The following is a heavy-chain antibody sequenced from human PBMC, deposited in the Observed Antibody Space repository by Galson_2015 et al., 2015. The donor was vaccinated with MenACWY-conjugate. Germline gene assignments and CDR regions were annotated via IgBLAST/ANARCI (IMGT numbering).Heavy chain of an antibody. CDR3: AGNEDGYNTLFDY. V-gene: IGHV4-39*07. CDR1: GGSISSSSYY. D-gene: IGHD5-24*01. J-gene: IGHJ4*02. CDR2: IYYSGST. Sequence: TVSGGSISSSSYYWGWIRQPPGKGLEWIGSIYYSGSTYYNPSLKSRVTISVDTSKNQFSLKLSSVTAADTAVYYCAGNEDGYNTLFDYWGQGTLVTVSS.